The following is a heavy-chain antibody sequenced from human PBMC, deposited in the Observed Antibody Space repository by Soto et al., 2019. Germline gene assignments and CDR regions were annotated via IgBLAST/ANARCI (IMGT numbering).Heavy chain of an antibody. CDR3: ARAMVTTDPDY. J-gene: IGHJ4*02. CDR1: GFTFSSYA. CDR2: ISFDGSKK. V-gene: IGHV3-30-3*01. D-gene: IGHD4-17*01. Sequence: ESGGGVVQPGRSRRLSCAASGFTFSSYAMHWVRQAPGKGLEWVAGISFDGSKKYYVDSVKGRLTISRDNSKNTLYLQMNSLRAEDTAVYYCARAMVTTDPDYWGQGTLVTVSS.